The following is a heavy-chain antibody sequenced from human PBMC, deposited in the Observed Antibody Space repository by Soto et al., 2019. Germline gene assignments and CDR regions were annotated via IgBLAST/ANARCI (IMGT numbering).Heavy chain of an antibody. CDR2: IIPIFGTA. CDR3: ARDRPALLLTYYGMDV. V-gene: IGHV1-69*01. J-gene: IGHJ6*02. Sequence: QVQLVQSGAEVKKPGSSVKVSCKASGGTFSSYAISWVRQASGQGLEWMGGIIPIFGTANYAQKFQGRVTITADESTSTAYMELSSLRSEDTAVYYCARDRPALLLTYYGMDVWGQGTTVTVSS. D-gene: IGHD2-15*01. CDR1: GGTFSSYA.